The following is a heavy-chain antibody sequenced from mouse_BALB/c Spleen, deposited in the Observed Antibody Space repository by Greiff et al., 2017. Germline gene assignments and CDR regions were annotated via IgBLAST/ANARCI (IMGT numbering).Heavy chain of an antibody. V-gene: IGHV5-17*02. CDR1: GFTFSSFG. Sequence: EVMLVESGGGLVQPGGSRKLSCAASGFTFSSFGMHWVRQAPEKGLEWVAYISSGSSTIYYADTVKGRFTISRDNPKNTLFLQMTSLRSEDTAMYYCARSAYYGNYPFDYWGQGTTLTVSS. J-gene: IGHJ2*01. CDR3: ARSAYYGNYPFDY. CDR2: ISSGSSTI. D-gene: IGHD2-10*01.